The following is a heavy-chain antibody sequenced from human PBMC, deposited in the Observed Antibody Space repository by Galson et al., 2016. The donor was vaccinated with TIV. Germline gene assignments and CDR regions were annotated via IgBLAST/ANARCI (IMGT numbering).Heavy chain of an antibody. J-gene: IGHJ4*02. D-gene: IGHD3-10*01. V-gene: IGHV3-23*01. Sequence: SLRLSCAASGFRFRSYAMTWVRQAPGKGLEWVSSISGGGDITYYADSVKGRFTISRDNSRNTLYLQMNSLRVDDTAVYYYAEDPDMVYGNSDFDSWGQGTLVTVSS. CDR1: GFRFRSYA. CDR3: AEDPDMVYGNSDFDS. CDR2: ISGGGDIT.